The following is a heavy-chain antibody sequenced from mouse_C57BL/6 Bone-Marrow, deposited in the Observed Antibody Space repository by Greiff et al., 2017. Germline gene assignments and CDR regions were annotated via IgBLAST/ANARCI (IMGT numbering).Heavy chain of an antibody. CDR3: ARWQYYGSSLYFDY. D-gene: IGHD1-1*01. V-gene: IGHV1-52*01. Sequence: VQLQQPGAELVRPGSSVKLSCKASGYTFTSYWMHWVKQRPIQGLEWIGNIDPSDSETHYNQKFKDKATLTVDKSSSTAYMQLSSLTSEDSAVCYCARWQYYGSSLYFDYWGQGTTLTVSS. CDR2: IDPSDSET. J-gene: IGHJ2*01. CDR1: GYTFTSYW.